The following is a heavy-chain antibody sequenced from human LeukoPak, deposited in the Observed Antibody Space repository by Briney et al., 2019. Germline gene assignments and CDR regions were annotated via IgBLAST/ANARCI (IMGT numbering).Heavy chain of an antibody. Sequence: GGSLRLSCAASGFTFSSYAMNWVRQAPGKGLEWVSGISGSGGSTYYADSVKGRFTISRDNSKNTLYLQMDSLRAEDTAVYYCAKDVRSSWYDNFDYWGQGTLVTVSS. V-gene: IGHV3-23*01. D-gene: IGHD6-13*01. CDR2: ISGSGGST. J-gene: IGHJ4*02. CDR3: AKDVRSSWYDNFDY. CDR1: GFTFSSYA.